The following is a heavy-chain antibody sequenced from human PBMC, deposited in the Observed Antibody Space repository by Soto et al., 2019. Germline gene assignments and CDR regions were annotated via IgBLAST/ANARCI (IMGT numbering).Heavy chain of an antibody. CDR3: ARDYDSSGYYRTYYYYGMDV. CDR2: IIPIFGTA. J-gene: IGHJ6*02. V-gene: IGHV1-69*01. CDR1: GGTFSSYA. D-gene: IGHD3-22*01. Sequence: QVQLVQSGAEVKKPGSSVKVSCKASGGTFSSYAISWVRQAPGQGLEWMGGIIPIFGTANYAQKFQGRVTITADESTSTAYTELSSLRSEDTAVYYCARDYDSSGYYRTYYYYGMDVWGQGTTVTVSS.